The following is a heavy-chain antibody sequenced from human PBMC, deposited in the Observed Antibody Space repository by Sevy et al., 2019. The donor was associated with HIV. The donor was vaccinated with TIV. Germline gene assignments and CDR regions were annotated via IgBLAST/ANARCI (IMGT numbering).Heavy chain of an antibody. CDR3: AKEDTHRRRDF. V-gene: IGHV3-23*01. CDR2: IGTSGSTT. J-gene: IGHJ4*02. CDR1: AVPFSNYA. Sequence: GGSLRLSCAASAVPFSNYAMSWVRQAPGKGLEWVSTIGTSGSTTNYAGPVRGRFTISRDNSRNTLYLQMNTLRVEYTAVYYCAKEDTHRRRDFWGQGTLVTVSS.